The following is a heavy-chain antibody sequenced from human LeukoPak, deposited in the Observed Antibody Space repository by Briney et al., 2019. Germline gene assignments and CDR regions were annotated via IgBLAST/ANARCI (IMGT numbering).Heavy chain of an antibody. D-gene: IGHD2-15*01. J-gene: IGHJ6*03. V-gene: IGHV1-18*01. Sequence: ASVKVSCKASGYTFTSYGISWVRQAPGQGLEWMGWISAYNGNTNYAQKLQGRVTMTTDTSTSTAYMELRSLRSDDTAAYYCARAAGYCSGGSCYYYYYYMDVWGKGTTVTVSS. CDR3: ARAAGYCSGGSCYYYYYYMDV. CDR2: ISAYNGNT. CDR1: GYTFTSYG.